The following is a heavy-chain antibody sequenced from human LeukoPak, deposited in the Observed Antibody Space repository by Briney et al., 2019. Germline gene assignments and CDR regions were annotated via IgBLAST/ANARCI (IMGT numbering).Heavy chain of an antibody. Sequence: ASVKVSCKASGYTFTGYYMHWVRQAPGQGLEWMGWINPNSRGTNYAQKFQGRVTMTRDTSISTAYMELSRLRSDDTAVYYCASMDYYDSSGGLDYWGQGTLVTVSS. CDR3: ASMDYYDSSGGLDY. J-gene: IGHJ4*02. CDR2: INPNSRGT. CDR1: GYTFTGYY. V-gene: IGHV1-2*02. D-gene: IGHD3-22*01.